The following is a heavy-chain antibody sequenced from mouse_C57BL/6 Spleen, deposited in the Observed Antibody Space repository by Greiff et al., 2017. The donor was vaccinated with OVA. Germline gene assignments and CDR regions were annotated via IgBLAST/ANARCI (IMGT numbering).Heavy chain of an antibody. CDR2: ISYDGSN. CDR3: ARGGSGSPWFAS. J-gene: IGHJ3*01. Sequence: DVQLQESGPGLVKPSQSLSLTCSVTGYSIPSGYYWNWIRQFPGNKLEWMGYISYDGSNNYNPSLKNRIPITRYTSKNQFFLKLNSVTTEGTATYYCARGGSGSPWFASWGQGTLVTVSA. D-gene: IGHD3-1*01. CDR1: GYSIPSGYY. V-gene: IGHV3-6*01.